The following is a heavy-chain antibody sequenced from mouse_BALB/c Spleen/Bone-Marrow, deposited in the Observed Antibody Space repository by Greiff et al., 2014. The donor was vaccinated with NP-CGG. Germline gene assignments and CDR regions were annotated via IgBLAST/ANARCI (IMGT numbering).Heavy chain of an antibody. V-gene: IGHV1-5*01. CDR2: IYPGNSDT. CDR1: GYTFTSYW. CDR3: TRWGVYGSSFMDY. J-gene: IGHJ4*01. Sequence: EVQLQESGTVLARPGASVKMSCKASGYTFTSYWMHWVKQRPGQGLEWIGAIYPGNSDTSYNQKFKGKAKLTAVTSTNTAYMELGSLTNEDSAVYFCTRWGVYGSSFMDYWGQGTSVTVSS. D-gene: IGHD1-1*01.